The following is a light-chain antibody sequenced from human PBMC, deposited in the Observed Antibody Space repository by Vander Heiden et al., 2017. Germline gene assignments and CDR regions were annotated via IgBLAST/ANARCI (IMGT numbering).Light chain of an antibody. CDR2: KDS. CDR1: SSNIGPNY. J-gene: IGLJ3*02. V-gene: IGLV1-47*01. Sequence: QSVLTQPPSASGTPGQRVTISGSGSSSNIGPNYVYWYQQVPGPAPKLVIHKDSERPSGVPDRFSGSSSGTTVTLTISGLRAEDEADYYCAAWDDSLAGRVFGGGTKLTVL. CDR3: AAWDDSLAGRV.